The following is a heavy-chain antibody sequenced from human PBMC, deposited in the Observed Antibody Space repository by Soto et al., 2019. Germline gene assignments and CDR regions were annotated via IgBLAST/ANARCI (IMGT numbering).Heavy chain of an antibody. CDR2: ISYDGSNK. CDR1: GFTFSSYG. Sequence: GGSLRLSCAASGFTFSSYGMHWVRQAPGKGLEWAAVISYDGSNKYYADSVKGRFTISRDNSKNTLYLQMNSLRAEDTAVYYCAKDKGYGYEGFDYWGQGTLVTVSS. D-gene: IGHD5-18*01. V-gene: IGHV3-30*18. CDR3: AKDKGYGYEGFDY. J-gene: IGHJ4*02.